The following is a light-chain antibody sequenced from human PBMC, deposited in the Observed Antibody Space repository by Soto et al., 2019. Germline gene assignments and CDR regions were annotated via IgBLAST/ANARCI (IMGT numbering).Light chain of an antibody. CDR3: KSYTTTSTYV. CDR2: DVS. CDR1: SSDVGAYNY. J-gene: IGLJ1*01. V-gene: IGLV2-14*01. Sequence: QSALTQPAPLSGSPGQSIAISCPGTSSDVGAYNYVSWYQQPPGKAPKLMIYDVSNRPSGVSDRFSGSKSGNTASLTISGLQTEDEADYYCKSYTTTSTYVFGTGTKVTVL.